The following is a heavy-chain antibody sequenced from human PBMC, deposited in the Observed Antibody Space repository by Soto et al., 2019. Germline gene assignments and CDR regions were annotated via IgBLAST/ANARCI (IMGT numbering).Heavy chain of an antibody. CDR3: ARGAIKYYYDSSGYSNLNDAFDI. Sequence: SETLSLTCTVSGGSISSYYWSWIRQPPGKGLEWIGYIYYSGSTNYNPSLKSRVTISVDTSKNQFSLKLSSVTAADTAVYYCARGAIKYYYDSSGYSNLNDAFDIWGQGTMVTVSS. D-gene: IGHD3-22*01. CDR2: IYYSGST. CDR1: GGSISSYY. J-gene: IGHJ3*02. V-gene: IGHV4-59*01.